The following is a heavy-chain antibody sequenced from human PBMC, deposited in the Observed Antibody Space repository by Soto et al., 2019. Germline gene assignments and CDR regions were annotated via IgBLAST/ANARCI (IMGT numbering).Heavy chain of an antibody. CDR2: INDDGSAP. Sequence: EVQLVESGGGLVQPGGSLRLSCAASGFTFSGSWMHWVRQAPGKGLVWVSSINDDGSAPSYADFVKGRFTISRDNAKDTLFLHMNGLRAEDTAVYYCARGIFGSGTANDYWGQGTLITVSS. J-gene: IGHJ4*02. CDR3: ARGIFGSGTANDY. V-gene: IGHV3-74*01. D-gene: IGHD3-3*01. CDR1: GFTFSGSW.